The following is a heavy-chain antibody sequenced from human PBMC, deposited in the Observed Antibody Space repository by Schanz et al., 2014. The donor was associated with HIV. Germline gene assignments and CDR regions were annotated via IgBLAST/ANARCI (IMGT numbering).Heavy chain of an antibody. D-gene: IGHD3-22*01. CDR1: GFPFSNFA. V-gene: IGHV3-7*01. CDR3: VHDDSDNDGFDM. Sequence: EVQLLESGGGLVQPGGSLRLSCVASGFPFSNFAMSWVRQDPGRGLEWVGEIKQDGSEKYIVDSVKGRFTISRDNAQNSVYLQMNSLRAEDTAVYYCVHDDSDNDGFDMWGQGTMVTVSS. CDR2: IKQDGSEK. J-gene: IGHJ3*02.